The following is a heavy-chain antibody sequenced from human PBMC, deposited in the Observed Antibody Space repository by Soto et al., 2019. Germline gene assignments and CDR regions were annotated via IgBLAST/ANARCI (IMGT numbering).Heavy chain of an antibody. J-gene: IGHJ4*02. Sequence: ESLCLACLVSGETIRSSSYYWGWIRQPPGKGLEWIGRIYYSWLTYYNPSFKSRVTISIDTSKNQFSLKLSSVTATDTAVYYCARQRTMLVTQAYFDHWGQGALVTVYS. CDR1: GETIRSSSYY. CDR2: IYYSWLT. D-gene: IGHD2-21*02. CDR3: ARQRTMLVTQAYFDH. V-gene: IGHV4-39*01.